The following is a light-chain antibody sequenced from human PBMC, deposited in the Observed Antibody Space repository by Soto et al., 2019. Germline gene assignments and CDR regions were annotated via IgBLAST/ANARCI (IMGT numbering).Light chain of an antibody. CDR1: QSISDW. J-gene: IGKJ1*01. CDR3: QQYNSYPWT. Sequence: DIQMTQSPSTLSASVGHSVTITCQASQSISDWLAWYQQRPGKAPNLLIFDASSLESGVPSRFSGSGSGTEFTLTISSLQPDDFATYYCQQYNSYPWTFGQGTKVEVK. CDR2: DAS. V-gene: IGKV1-5*01.